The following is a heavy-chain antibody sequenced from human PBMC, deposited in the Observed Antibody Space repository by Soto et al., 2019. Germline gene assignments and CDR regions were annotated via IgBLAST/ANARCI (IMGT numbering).Heavy chain of an antibody. D-gene: IGHD3-22*01. CDR1: GVSLDSSRYY. J-gene: IGHJ4*02. Sequence: QLQVQESGPGLVKPSETLSLTCSVSGVSLDSSRYYWGWIRQPPGKGLEWIGNIHYSGTTYYNQSLKSRVIISVNTSKTQFSLRLNSVTAADTAVYYCARPYESGGFYYGFDYWGQGTPVTVSS. V-gene: IGHV4-39*01. CDR3: ARPYESGGFYYGFDY. CDR2: IHYSGTT.